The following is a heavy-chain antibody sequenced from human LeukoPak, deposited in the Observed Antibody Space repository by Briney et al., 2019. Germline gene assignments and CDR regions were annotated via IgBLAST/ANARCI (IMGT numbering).Heavy chain of an antibody. CDR2: IKQDGSEK. CDR3: ARDRGSKSIVVVTAIGNWFDP. J-gene: IGHJ5*02. CDR1: GFTFSSYW. Sequence: GGSLRLSCAASGFTFSSYWMSWVRQASGKGLEWVANIKQDGSEKYYVDSVKGRFTISRDNAKNSLYLQMNSLRAEDTAVYYCARDRGSKSIVVVTAIGNWFDPWGQGTLVTVSS. V-gene: IGHV3-7*01. D-gene: IGHD2-21*02.